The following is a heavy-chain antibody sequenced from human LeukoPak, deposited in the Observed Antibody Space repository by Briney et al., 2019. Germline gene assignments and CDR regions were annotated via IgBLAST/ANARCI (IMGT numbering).Heavy chain of an antibody. CDR3: ARSPLHYGAGRGYFDC. V-gene: IGHV4-39*01. J-gene: IGHJ4*02. Sequence: SETLSLTCTVSGGSIRRSYCYWGWIRQTPGKWLEWIGRVYDIGRTQYSPSLKSRLTVSVDTSKNQFSLNLTSVTATDTAVYYCARSPLHYGAGRGYFDCWGRGTLVTVSS. CDR1: GGSIRRSYCY. D-gene: IGHD3-10*01. CDR2: VYDIGRT.